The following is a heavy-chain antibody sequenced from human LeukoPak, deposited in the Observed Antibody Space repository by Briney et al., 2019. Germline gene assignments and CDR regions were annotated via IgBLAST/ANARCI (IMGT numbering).Heavy chain of an antibody. CDR2: INHSGST. V-gene: IGHV4-34*01. CDR3: ARGVFYYYYYMDV. D-gene: IGHD3-16*01. Sequence: SETLSFTCGVNGGSFSGYYWSWIRQPPGKGLEWIGEINHSGSTSYNPSLKSRVTISVDTSKNHFSLKLSSVTAADTAVYYCARGVFYYYYYMDVWGKGTTVTVSS. J-gene: IGHJ6*03. CDR1: GGSFSGYY.